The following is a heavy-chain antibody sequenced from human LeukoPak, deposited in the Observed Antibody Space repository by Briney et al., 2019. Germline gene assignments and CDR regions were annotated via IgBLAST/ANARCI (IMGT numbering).Heavy chain of an antibody. D-gene: IGHD3-22*01. J-gene: IGHJ4*02. V-gene: IGHV4-39*07. Sequence: SETLSLTCTVSGGSISDTNYYWSWIRQRPGKGLEWIGSIYYTGNTFYNPSLRSRVTMSVNTSKNQFSLKLSSVTAADTAVYYCARGYYYDSSGSTFDYWGQGTLVTVSS. CDR1: GGSISDTNYY. CDR2: IYYTGNT. CDR3: ARGYYYDSSGSTFDY.